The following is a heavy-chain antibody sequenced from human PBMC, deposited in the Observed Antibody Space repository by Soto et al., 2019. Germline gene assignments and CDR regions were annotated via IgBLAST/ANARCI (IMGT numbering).Heavy chain of an antibody. CDR3: ARDRASGYDILTGYHDY. Sequence: EVQLVESGGGLVKPGGSLRLSCAASGFTFSSYSMNWVRQAPGKGLEWVSSISSSSSYIYYADSVKGRFTISRDNAKNSLYLQMNSLRAEDTAVYYCARDRASGYDILTGYHDYWGQGTLVTVSS. CDR2: ISSSSSYI. D-gene: IGHD3-9*01. J-gene: IGHJ4*02. CDR1: GFTFSSYS. V-gene: IGHV3-21*01.